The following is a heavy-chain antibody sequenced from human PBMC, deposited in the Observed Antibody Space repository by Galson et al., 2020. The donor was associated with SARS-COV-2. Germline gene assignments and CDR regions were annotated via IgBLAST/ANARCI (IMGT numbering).Heavy chain of an antibody. CDR3: ARGNSPCVTIFGVLTGTCGMDV. V-gene: IGHV4-61*02. D-gene: IGHD3-3*01. J-gene: IGHJ6*02. CDR1: GASISSGSYY. Sequence: SETLSLTCTVSGASISSGSYYWSWIRQPAGKGLEWIGRIYKSGNTNYNPSLWSQVTISVDTSKNQFSLKRTSVTAADTAVYYCARGNSPCVTIFGVLTGTCGMDVWGQGTTVTVSS. CDR2: IYKSGNT.